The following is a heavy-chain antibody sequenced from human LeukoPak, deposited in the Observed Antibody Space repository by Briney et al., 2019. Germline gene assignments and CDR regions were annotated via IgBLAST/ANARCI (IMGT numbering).Heavy chain of an antibody. D-gene: IGHD3-22*01. Sequence: GGSLRLSCAASGFTFSSYAMSWVRQAPGKGLEWVSAISGSGGSTYYADSVKGRFTISRDNSKNTLYLQMNSLRAEDTAVYYCAKGYYYYDNSGLFDYWGQGPLVTVSS. CDR3: AKGYYYYDNSGLFDY. V-gene: IGHV3-23*01. J-gene: IGHJ4*02. CDR1: GFTFSSYA. CDR2: ISGSGGST.